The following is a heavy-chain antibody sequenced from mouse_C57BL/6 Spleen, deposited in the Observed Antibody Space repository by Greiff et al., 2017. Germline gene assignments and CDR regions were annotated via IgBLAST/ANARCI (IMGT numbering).Heavy chain of an antibody. CDR1: GYAFSSSW. V-gene: IGHV1-82*01. J-gene: IGHJ4*01. CDR2: IYPGDGDT. CDR3: ATMLFYAMDY. Sequence: VKLMESGPELVKPGASVKISCKASGYAFSSSWMNWVKQRPGKGLEWIGRIYPGDGDTNYNGKFKGKATLTADKSSSTAYMQLSSLTSEDSAVYFCATMLFYAMDYWGQGTSVTVSS.